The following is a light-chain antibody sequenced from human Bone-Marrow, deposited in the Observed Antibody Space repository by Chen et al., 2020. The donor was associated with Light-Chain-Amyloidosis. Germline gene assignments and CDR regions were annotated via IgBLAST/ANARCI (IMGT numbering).Light chain of an antibody. CDR1: HSVSSN. CDR3: QQYNDWPRT. Sequence: EIVMTQSPATLSLSPGERATLSCRASHSVSSNLAWYQQKPGQAPRLLIYGAFTRATGIPARCSGGGSVTEFTLTISSLQSEDFAVYYCQQYNDWPRTFGQGIRVEIK. CDR2: GAF. V-gene: IGKV3-15*01. J-gene: IGKJ1*01.